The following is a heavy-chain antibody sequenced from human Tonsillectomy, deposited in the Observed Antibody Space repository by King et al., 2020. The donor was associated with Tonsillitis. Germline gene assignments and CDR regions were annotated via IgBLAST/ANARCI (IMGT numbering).Heavy chain of an antibody. Sequence: QLQESGPGLVKASQTLSLTCTVSGGSISSGGYYWSWIRQHPGKGLEWIGYIYYSGSTYYNPSLKSRITISVDTSKNQFSLKLSSVTAADTAVYYCAREARYYDILTGYTPNAFDIWGQGTMVTVSS. CDR2: IYYSGST. CDR1: GGSISSGGYY. J-gene: IGHJ3*02. D-gene: IGHD3-9*01. CDR3: AREARYYDILTGYTPNAFDI. V-gene: IGHV4-31*03.